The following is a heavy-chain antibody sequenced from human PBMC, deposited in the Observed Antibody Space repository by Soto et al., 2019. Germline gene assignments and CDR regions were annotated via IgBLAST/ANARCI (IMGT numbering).Heavy chain of an antibody. CDR3: ARERYCSGGSCPYYYYGMDV. J-gene: IGHJ6*02. D-gene: IGHD2-15*01. CDR1: GGTFSSYA. CDR2: IIPIFGTA. Sequence: QVQLVQSGAEVKKPGSSVKVSCKASGGTFSSYAISWVRQAPGQGLEWMGGIIPIFGTANYAQKFQGRVTITADESTSTAYMELSSLRSEDTAVYYCARERYCSGGSCPYYYYGMDVWGQGTTVTVSS. V-gene: IGHV1-69*12.